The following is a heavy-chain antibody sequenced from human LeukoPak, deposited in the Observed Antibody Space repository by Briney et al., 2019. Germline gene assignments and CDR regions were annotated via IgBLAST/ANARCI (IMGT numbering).Heavy chain of an antibody. Sequence: ASVKVSCKASGYTFTGYYMHWVRQAPGQGLEWMGWINPNSGGTNYAQKFQGRVTMTRDTSISTAYMGLSRLRSDDTAVYYCASRYSSSLGGDAFDIWGQGTMVTVSS. CDR1: GYTFTGYY. CDR2: INPNSGGT. J-gene: IGHJ3*02. CDR3: ASRYSSSLGGDAFDI. V-gene: IGHV1-2*02. D-gene: IGHD6-6*01.